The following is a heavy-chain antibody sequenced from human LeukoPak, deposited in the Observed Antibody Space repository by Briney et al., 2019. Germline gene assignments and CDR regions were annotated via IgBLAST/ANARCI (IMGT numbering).Heavy chain of an antibody. CDR2: IGTTGDT. Sequence: GGSLRLSCAASGFSFSSYDMHWVRQVTGKYLQWVSAIGTTGDTYYPGSVKGRFTISRENAKNSLYLQMNSLRAGDTAVYYCARAVAAARGVNYFDYWGQGTLVTVSS. D-gene: IGHD3-10*01. CDR3: ARAVAAARGVNYFDY. J-gene: IGHJ4*02. V-gene: IGHV3-13*01. CDR1: GFSFSSYD.